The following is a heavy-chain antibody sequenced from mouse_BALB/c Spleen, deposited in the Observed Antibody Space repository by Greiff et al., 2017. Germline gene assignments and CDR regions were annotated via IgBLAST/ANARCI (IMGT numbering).Heavy chain of an antibody. CDR2: ISSGGSYT. D-gene: IGHD1-1*01. J-gene: IGHJ3*01. Sequence: EVQRVESGGDLVKPGGSLKLSCAASGFTFSSYGMSWVRQTPDKRLEWVATISSGGSYTYYPDSVKGRFTISRDNAKNTLYLQMSSLKSEDTAMYYCASDYYGSSEGFAYWGQGTLVTVSA. CDR1: GFTFSSYG. CDR3: ASDYYGSSEGFAY. V-gene: IGHV5-6*01.